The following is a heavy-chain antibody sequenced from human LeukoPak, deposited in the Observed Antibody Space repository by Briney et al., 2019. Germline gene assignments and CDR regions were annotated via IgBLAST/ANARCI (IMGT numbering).Heavy chain of an antibody. J-gene: IGHJ6*02. CDR1: GGSISSYY. CDR2: IYTSGST. D-gene: IGHD3-3*01. Sequence: SETLSLTCTVSGGSISSYYWSWIRQPAGKGLEWIGRIYTSGSTNYNPSLKSRVTTSVDTSKNQFSLKLSSVTAVDTAVYYCARVSEWLRGYYYYYGMDVWGQGTTVTVSS. V-gene: IGHV4-4*07. CDR3: ARVSEWLRGYYYYYGMDV.